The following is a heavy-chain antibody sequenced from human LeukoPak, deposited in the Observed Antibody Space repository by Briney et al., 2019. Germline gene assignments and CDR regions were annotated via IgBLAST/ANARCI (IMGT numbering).Heavy chain of an antibody. J-gene: IGHJ5*02. CDR2: INPNSGGT. V-gene: IGHV1-2*02. D-gene: IGHD3-3*01. CDR1: GYTFTGYY. Sequence: GASVKVSCKASGYTFTGYYMHWVRQAPGQGLEWVGWINPNSGGTNYAQKFQGRVTMTRDTSISTAYMELSRLRSDDTAVYYCARYYDFWSGYSWFDPWGQGTLVTVSS. CDR3: ARYYDFWSGYSWFDP.